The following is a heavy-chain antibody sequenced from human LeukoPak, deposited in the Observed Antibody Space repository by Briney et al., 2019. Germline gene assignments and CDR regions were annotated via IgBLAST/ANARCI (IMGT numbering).Heavy chain of an antibody. CDR1: GGSFSGYY. CDR2: INHSGST. D-gene: IGHD6-19*01. Sequence: SETLSLTCAVYGGSFSGYYWSWIRQPPGKGLEWIGEINHSGSTNYNPSLKSRVTISVDTSKNQFSLKLSSVTAADTAVYYCARGVSEWLVKFDYWGQGTLVTVSS. J-gene: IGHJ4*02. CDR3: ARGVSEWLVKFDY. V-gene: IGHV4-34*01.